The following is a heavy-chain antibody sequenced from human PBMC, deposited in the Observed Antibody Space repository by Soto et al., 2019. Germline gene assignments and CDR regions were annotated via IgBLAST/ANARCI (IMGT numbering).Heavy chain of an antibody. CDR3: ARHEGYSYGYWY. D-gene: IGHD5-18*01. J-gene: IGHJ4*02. Sequence: QLQLQESGPGLVKPSETLSLTCTVSGGSISSSSYYWGWIRQPPGKGLEWIGSIYYSGSTYYNPSLKSRVTISVDTSKNQFSLKLSSVTAADTAVYYCARHEGYSYGYWYWGQGTLVTVSS. V-gene: IGHV4-39*01. CDR2: IYYSGST. CDR1: GGSISSSSYY.